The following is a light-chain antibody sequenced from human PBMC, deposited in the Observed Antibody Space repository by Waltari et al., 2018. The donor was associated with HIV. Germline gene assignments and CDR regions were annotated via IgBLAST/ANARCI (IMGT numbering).Light chain of an antibody. CDR3: AGWDESLSGVI. CDR2: KND. J-gene: IGLJ2*01. V-gene: IGLV1-47*01. CDR1: SSNIRTTN. Sequence: QSVLTQPPSTSGTPGQKVTISCPGSSSNIRTTNLNWYQKLPGTAPKLLFYKNDQRPSGVPDRFSGSKSGASASLAIIGLRSGDEGDYYCAGWDESLSGVIFGGGTKLSVL.